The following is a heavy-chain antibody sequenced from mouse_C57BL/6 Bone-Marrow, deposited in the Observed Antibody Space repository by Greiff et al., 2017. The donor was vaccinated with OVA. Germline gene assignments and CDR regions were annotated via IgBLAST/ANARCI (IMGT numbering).Heavy chain of an antibody. CDR3: ARPLGRDYYAMDY. J-gene: IGHJ4*01. V-gene: IGHV1-72*01. CDR1: GYTFTSYW. Sequence: QVQLQQPGAELVKPGASVKLSCKASGYTFTSYWMHWVKQRPGRGLEWIGRIDPDSGGTKYNEKFKRKATLTVDKPSSTAYMQRSSLTYEDCAVYYGARPLGRDYYAMDYWGQGTSVTVSS. CDR2: IDPDSGGT. D-gene: IGHD4-1*01.